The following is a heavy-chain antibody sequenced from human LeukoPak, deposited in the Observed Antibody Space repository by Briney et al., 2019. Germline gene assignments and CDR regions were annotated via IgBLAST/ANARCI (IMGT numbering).Heavy chain of an antibody. D-gene: IGHD5-18*01. CDR1: GLTFSSYA. CDR3: ARDWSYGFNY. CDR2: ISGSSTYT. V-gene: IGHV3-21*01. J-gene: IGHJ4*02. Sequence: GGSLRLSCAASGLTFSSYAMNWVRQAPGKGLEWVSSISGSSTYTYHAESVKGRFTISRDNAKNSLYLQMNSLRAEDTAVYYCARDWSYGFNYWGQGTLVTVSS.